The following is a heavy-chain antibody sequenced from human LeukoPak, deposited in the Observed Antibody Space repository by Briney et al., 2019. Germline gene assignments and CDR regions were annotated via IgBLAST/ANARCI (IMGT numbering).Heavy chain of an antibody. J-gene: IGHJ5*02. CDR1: GGSISSSSYY. CDR3: ARHYDYVWGSYRYENWFDP. D-gene: IGHD3-16*02. Sequence: PSETLSLTCTVSGGSISSSSYYWGWIRQPPGKGLEWIGSIYYSGSTYYNPSLKSRATISVDTSKNQFSLKLSSVTAADTAVYYCARHYDYVWGSYRYENWFDPWGQGTLVTVSS. V-gene: IGHV4-39*01. CDR2: IYYSGST.